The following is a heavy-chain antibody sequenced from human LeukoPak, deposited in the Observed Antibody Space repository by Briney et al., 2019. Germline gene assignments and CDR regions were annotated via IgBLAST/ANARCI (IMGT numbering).Heavy chain of an antibody. D-gene: IGHD5-18*01. CDR2: INPTGCST. CDR1: GYTFTSYY. Sequence: ASVKVSCKASGYTFTSYYMHWVRHAPGQGLEWMGIINPTGCSTSCAQNFQRRVTMTRDTSTSTVYMELSRMRSEDTAVYYCARAQGYSYGSNPNDAFDIWGQGTMVTVSS. CDR3: ARAQGYSYGSNPNDAFDI. V-gene: IGHV1-46*01. J-gene: IGHJ3*02.